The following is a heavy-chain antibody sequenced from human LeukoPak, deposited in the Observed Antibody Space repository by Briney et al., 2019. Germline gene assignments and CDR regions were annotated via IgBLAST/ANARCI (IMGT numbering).Heavy chain of an antibody. CDR2: ISGDGTIK. CDR3: SRSQFDY. Sequence: GGSLRLSCEPSGFPFRSYWMLWVRQAPGKGLVCVSRISGDGTIKTYADFVRGRFTISRDNTKNLLYLQMNSLKVEDTAIYFCSRSQFDYWGQGVLVTVSS. CDR1: GFPFRSYW. V-gene: IGHV3-74*03. J-gene: IGHJ4*02.